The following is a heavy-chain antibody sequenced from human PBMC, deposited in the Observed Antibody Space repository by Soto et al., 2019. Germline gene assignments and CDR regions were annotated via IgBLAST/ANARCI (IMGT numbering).Heavy chain of an antibody. CDR2: IIPIFGTA. V-gene: IGHV1-69*06. J-gene: IGHJ6*02. Sequence: AVKVPCKACGGTFSSYAISWVRQAPGQGLEWMGGIIPIFGTANYAQKFQGRVTITADKSTSTAYMELSSLRSEDTAVYYCASRSYGSFEADYYYGMDVWGQGTTVTVSS. D-gene: IGHD5-18*01. CDR3: ASRSYGSFEADYYYGMDV. CDR1: GGTFSSYA.